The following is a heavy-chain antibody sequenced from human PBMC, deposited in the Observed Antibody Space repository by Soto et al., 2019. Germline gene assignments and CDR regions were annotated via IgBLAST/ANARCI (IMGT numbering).Heavy chain of an antibody. CDR2: IYSGGST. V-gene: IGHV3-66*01. CDR3: ASGYYDYVWGSFYGMDV. J-gene: IGHJ6*02. CDR1: GFTVSSNC. D-gene: IGHD3-16*01. Sequence: GGSLSLSCAASGFTVSSNCMSWVRQAPGKGMERVTVIYSGGSTYYADSEKGRFTISRDNSKNTLYLQMNSLRAEDTAVYYCASGYYDYVWGSFYGMDVWGQGTTVTVSS.